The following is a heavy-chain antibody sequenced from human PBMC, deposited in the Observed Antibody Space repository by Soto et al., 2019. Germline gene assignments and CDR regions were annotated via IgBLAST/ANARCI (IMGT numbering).Heavy chain of an antibody. V-gene: IGHV1-69*13. CDR1: GGTFSSYA. CDR3: TRGVHYDSSGYYYFY. J-gene: IGHJ4*02. D-gene: IGHD3-22*01. CDR2: IIPIFGTA. Sequence: GASLKVSCNASGGTFSSYAIDWVRQAPGQGLEWMGGIIPIFGTAKYAQKFQGRITITADESTSTAYMELRSLRSEDTAVYYCTRGVHYDSSGYYYFYWGQGTLVTVSS.